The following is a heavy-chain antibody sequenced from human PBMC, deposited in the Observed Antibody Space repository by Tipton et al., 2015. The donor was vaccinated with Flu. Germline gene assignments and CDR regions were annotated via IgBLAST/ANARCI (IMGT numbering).Heavy chain of an antibody. D-gene: IGHD2/OR15-2a*01. CDR3: ARDHPEYVDNPQWYFDL. CDR1: GFTFSYYE. J-gene: IGHJ2*01. Sequence: TASGFTFSYYEMNWVRQAPGKGLEWVSYISSSATTIYYADSVKGRFTISRDNAKNSLYLQMNSLRAEDTAVYYCARDHPEYVDNPQWYFDLWGRGPLVAVSS. V-gene: IGHV3-48*03. CDR2: ISSSATTI.